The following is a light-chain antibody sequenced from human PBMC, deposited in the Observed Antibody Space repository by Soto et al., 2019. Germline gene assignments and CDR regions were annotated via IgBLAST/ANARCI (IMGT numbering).Light chain of an antibody. CDR2: DAS. V-gene: IGKV3-11*01. CDR1: QSVSSY. Sequence: EIVLTQSPATLSLSPGERATLSCRASQSVSSYLAWYQQKPGQAPRLLIYDASNRATGIPARFSGSGSGTDFTLTISGLEPEDFAVYSCQTRSNWPPGGGLPFGPGTKVDIK. CDR3: QTRSNWPPGGGLP. J-gene: IGKJ3*01.